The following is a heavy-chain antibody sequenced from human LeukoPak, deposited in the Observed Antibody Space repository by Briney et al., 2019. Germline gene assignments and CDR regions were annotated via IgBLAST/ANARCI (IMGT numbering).Heavy chain of an antibody. D-gene: IGHD5-24*01. CDR3: AKDKSGFNPYYFDY. J-gene: IGHJ4*02. CDR1: GFTFSSYG. Sequence: PGRSRRLSCAASGFTFSSYGMHWVRQAPGKGLELVATAWIDGSNKYYADSVKGRFTISRDNSKNTLYLQMDSLRAEDTAVYYCAKDKSGFNPYYFDYWGQGTLVTVSS. CDR2: AWIDGSNK. V-gene: IGHV3-33*06.